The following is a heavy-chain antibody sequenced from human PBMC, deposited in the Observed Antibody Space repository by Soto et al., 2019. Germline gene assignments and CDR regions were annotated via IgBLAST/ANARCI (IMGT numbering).Heavy chain of an antibody. CDR3: ARVDYYGSGRGTMDV. CDR2: IYYSGST. D-gene: IGHD3-10*01. CDR1: GGSISSYY. Sequence: QVQLQESGPGLVKPSETLSLTCTVSGGSISSYYWSWIRQPPGKGLEWIGYIYYSGSTNYNPSLKRRVTISVDTSKNQFSLKLSSVTAADTAVYYCARVDYYGSGRGTMDVWGQGTTVTVSS. J-gene: IGHJ6*02. V-gene: IGHV4-59*01.